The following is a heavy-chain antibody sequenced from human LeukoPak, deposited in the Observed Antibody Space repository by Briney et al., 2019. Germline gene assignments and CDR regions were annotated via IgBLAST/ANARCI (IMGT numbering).Heavy chain of an antibody. Sequence: PSETLSLTCAVYGGSFSGYYWSWIRQPPGKGLEWIGEINHSGSTNYNPSLKSRVTISVDTSKKQFSLKRSSGTAADTAVYYCARVEEGYGSGRRENYYYYYMDVWGKGTTVTISS. D-gene: IGHD3-10*01. V-gene: IGHV4-34*01. J-gene: IGHJ6*03. CDR1: GGSFSGYY. CDR2: INHSGST. CDR3: ARVEEGYGSGRRENYYYYYMDV.